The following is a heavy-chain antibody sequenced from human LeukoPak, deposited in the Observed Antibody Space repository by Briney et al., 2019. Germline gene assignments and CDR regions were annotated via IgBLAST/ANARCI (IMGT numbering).Heavy chain of an antibody. V-gene: IGHV4-34*01. CDR3: ARGGVGYSSSWYARFDP. CDR1: GGSFSGYY. Sequence: SETLSLTSAVYGGSFSGYYWSWIRQPPGTGLEWIGEINHSGSTNYNPSLKSRVTISVDTSKNQFSLKLSSVTAADTAVYYCARGGVGYSSSWYARFDPWGQGTLVTVSS. CDR2: INHSGST. D-gene: IGHD6-13*01. J-gene: IGHJ5*02.